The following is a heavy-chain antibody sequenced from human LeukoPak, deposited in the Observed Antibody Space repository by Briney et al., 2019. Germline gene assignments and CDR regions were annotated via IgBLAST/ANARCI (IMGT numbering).Heavy chain of an antibody. CDR1: GYTFIGHY. J-gene: IGHJ3*02. V-gene: IGHV1-2*02. CDR3: ARIMEYYDFTPRGFDI. CDR2: MNPDSGGT. D-gene: IGHD3/OR15-3a*01. Sequence: ASVKVSCKASGYTFIGHYIHWVRQAPGQGLEWMGWMNPDSGGTNYAQKFQDRVTMNRDTSITTAYMELSRLTSDDTAIYYCARIMEYYDFTPRGFDIWGQGTMVAVSS.